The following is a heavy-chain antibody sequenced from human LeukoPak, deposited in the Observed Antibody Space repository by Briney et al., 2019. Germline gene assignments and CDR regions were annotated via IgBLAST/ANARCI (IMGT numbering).Heavy chain of an antibody. J-gene: IGHJ3*02. V-gene: IGHV3-11*01. CDR1: GFTFSDYY. CDR2: ISSSGSTI. D-gene: IGHD4/OR15-4a*01. Sequence: PGGSLRLSCAASGFTFSDYYMSWIRQAPGKGLEWVSYISSSGSTIYYADSVKGRFTISRDNAKNSLYLQMNSLRTEDTALYYCAKDKGYGGNDGDAFDIWGQGTMVTVSS. CDR3: AKDKGYGGNDGDAFDI.